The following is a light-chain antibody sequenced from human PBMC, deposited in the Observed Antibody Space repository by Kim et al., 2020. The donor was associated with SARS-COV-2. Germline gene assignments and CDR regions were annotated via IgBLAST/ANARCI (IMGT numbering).Light chain of an antibody. Sequence: ASVGDRGTITCQASEGISSYLAWFQQKPRQDPKRLIYAASTLQSGVPSRFSGSGSGTEFTLTISSLQPEDFATYYCLQHDSYPLTFGGGTKVDIK. V-gene: IGKV1-17*03. CDR2: AAS. CDR3: LQHDSYPLT. J-gene: IGKJ4*01. CDR1: EGISSY.